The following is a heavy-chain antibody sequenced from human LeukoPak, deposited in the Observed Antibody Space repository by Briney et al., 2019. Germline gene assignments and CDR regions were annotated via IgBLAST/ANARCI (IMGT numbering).Heavy chain of an antibody. Sequence: GGSLRLSCAAAGFTLSSYEMNWVSQAPGKGLEWVSYISSSGSAIYYADSVKGRFTISRDNAKNSLYLQMNSLRAEDTAVYYCARRGDGYNSFDYWGQGTPVTVSS. V-gene: IGHV3-48*03. J-gene: IGHJ4*02. CDR2: ISSSGSAI. CDR1: GFTLSSYE. CDR3: ARRGDGYNSFDY. D-gene: IGHD5-24*01.